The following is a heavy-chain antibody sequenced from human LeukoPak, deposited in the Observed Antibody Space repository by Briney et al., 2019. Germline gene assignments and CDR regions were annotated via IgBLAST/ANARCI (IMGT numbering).Heavy chain of an antibody. Sequence: SETLSLTCTVSGGSISSSSYYWGWIRQPPGKGLEWIGSIYYSGSTYYNPSLKSRVTISVATSKNQFSLKLGSVTAADTAVYYCARYRRAGPYFDYWGQGTLVTVSS. CDR1: GGSISSSSYY. J-gene: IGHJ4*02. CDR2: IYYSGST. CDR3: ARYRRAGPYFDY. V-gene: IGHV4-39*01. D-gene: IGHD6-19*01.